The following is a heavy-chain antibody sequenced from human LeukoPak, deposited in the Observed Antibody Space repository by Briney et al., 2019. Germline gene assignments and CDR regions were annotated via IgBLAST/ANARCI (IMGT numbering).Heavy chain of an antibody. V-gene: IGHV3-11*04. D-gene: IGHD6-25*01. CDR2: ISSSGSTI. CDR1: GPTFSDYY. J-gene: IGHJ5*02. CDR3: ARDLYIAAAGRWFDP. Sequence: GGSLRLSCAASGPTFSDYYMSWIRQAPGKGLEWVSYISSSGSTIYYADSVKGRFTISRDNAKNSLYLQMNSLRAEDTAVYYCARDLYIAAAGRWFDPWGQGTLVTVSS.